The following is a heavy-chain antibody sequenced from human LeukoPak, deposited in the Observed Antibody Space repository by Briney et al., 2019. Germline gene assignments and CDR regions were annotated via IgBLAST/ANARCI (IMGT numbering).Heavy chain of an antibody. V-gene: IGHV3-23*01. J-gene: IGHJ4*02. D-gene: IGHD3-10*01. CDR3: ARGGVDHYGSGTYYLMYYFDH. Sequence: GGSLRLSCAASGFTFSGSAMHWVRQAPGKGLEWVSGISGSGGATYYADSVKGRFTVSRDDPHNTLYLQMNSVRAEDTAVYFCARGGVDHYGSGTYYLMYYFDHWGQGALVTVSS. CDR2: ISGSGGAT. CDR1: GFTFSGSA.